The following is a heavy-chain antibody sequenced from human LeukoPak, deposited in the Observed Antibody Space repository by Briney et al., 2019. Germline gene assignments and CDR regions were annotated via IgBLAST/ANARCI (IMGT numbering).Heavy chain of an antibody. J-gene: IGHJ4*02. CDR2: INPNSGGT. CDR3: ARDRGRITMVRGLPGY. V-gene: IGHV1-2*02. CDR1: GYSFSDKY. D-gene: IGHD3-10*01. Sequence: SVKVSCKASGYSFSDKYMHWVRQAPGQGLEWMGWINPNSGGTDYAQKFQGRVTMTRDTSISTAYMELSRLRSDDTAVYYCARDRGRITMVRGLPGYWGQGTLVTVSS.